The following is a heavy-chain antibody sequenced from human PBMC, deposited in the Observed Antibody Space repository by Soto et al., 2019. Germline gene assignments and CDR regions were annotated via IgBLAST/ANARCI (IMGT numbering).Heavy chain of an antibody. CDR3: ARRCSSTSCYNTGYSYGKPALDAFDI. D-gene: IGHD2-2*02. V-gene: IGHV5-51*01. CDR2: IYPGDSDT. J-gene: IGHJ3*02. CDR1: GYSFTSYW. Sequence: PGESLKISCKGSGYSFTSYWIGWVRQMPVKGLEWMGIIYPGDSDTRYSPSFQGQVTISADKSISTAYLQWSSLKASDTAMYYCARRCSSTSCYNTGYSYGKPALDAFDIWGQGTMVTVSS.